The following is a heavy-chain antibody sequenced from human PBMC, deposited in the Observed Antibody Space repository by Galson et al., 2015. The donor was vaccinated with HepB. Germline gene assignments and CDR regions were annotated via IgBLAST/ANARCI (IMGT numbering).Heavy chain of an antibody. D-gene: IGHD6-19*01. CDR1: GFTFSDHY. Sequence: SLGLSCAASGFTFSDHYIDWVRQAPGKGLEWVGRSRKKANSYTTEYAASVKGRFTISRDDSKNSLYLQMNSLKTEDTAVYFCATRINTPHIAVAGVDYWGQGTLVTVSS. CDR3: ATRINTPHIAVAGVDY. V-gene: IGHV3-72*01. CDR2: SRKKANSYTT. J-gene: IGHJ4*02.